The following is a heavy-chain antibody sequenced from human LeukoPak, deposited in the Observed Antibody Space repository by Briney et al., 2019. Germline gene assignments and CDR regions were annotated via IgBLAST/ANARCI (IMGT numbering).Heavy chain of an antibody. CDR1: GFTFSCYA. V-gene: IGHV3-23*01. CDR2: ISGSGGST. CDR3: AKDGGFFYYYYGMDV. D-gene: IGHD3-16*01. J-gene: IGHJ6*02. Sequence: GGSLRLSCAASGFTFSCYAMSWVRQAPGKGLEWVSAISGSGGSTYYADSVKGRFTISRDNSKNTLYLQMNSLRAEDTAVYYCAKDGGFFYYYYGMDVWGQGTTVTVSS.